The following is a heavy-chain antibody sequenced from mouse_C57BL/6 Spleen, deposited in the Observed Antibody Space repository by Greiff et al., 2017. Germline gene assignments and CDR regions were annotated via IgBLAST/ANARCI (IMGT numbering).Heavy chain of an antibody. D-gene: IGHD4-1*01. Sequence: EVKLVESGGGLVQPGGSLSLSCAASGFSFTDYYMSWVRQPPGKALEWLGFIRNKANGYTTEYSASVKGRFTISRDNSQSILYLQMNALRAEDSATYYCASLSGTYYAMDYWGQGTSVTVSS. CDR1: GFSFTDYY. CDR2: IRNKANGYTT. J-gene: IGHJ4*01. V-gene: IGHV7-3*01. CDR3: ASLSGTYYAMDY.